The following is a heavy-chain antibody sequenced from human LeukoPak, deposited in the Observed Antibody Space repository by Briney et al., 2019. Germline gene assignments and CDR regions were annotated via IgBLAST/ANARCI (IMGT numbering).Heavy chain of an antibody. CDR2: IYYSGST. CDR1: GGSISSYY. V-gene: IGHV4-59*01. CDR3: ARFTPQGYGWGGYNRFDP. D-gene: IGHD3-16*01. J-gene: IGHJ5*02. Sequence: SETLSLTCTVSGGSISSYYWNWIRQPPGKGLEWIGYIYYSGSTNFNPSLKSRVTISVDTSKNQFSLNLTSVTAADTAVYYCARFTPQGYGWGGYNRFDPWGQGTLVTVSS.